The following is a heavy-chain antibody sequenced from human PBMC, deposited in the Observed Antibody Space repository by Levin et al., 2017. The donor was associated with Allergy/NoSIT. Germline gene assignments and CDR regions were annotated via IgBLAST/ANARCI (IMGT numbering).Heavy chain of an antibody. CDR1: GFTFSSYA. J-gene: IGHJ3*02. Sequence: GESLKISCAASGFTFSSYAMHWVRQAPGKGLEWVAVISYDGSNKYYADSVKGRFTISRDNSKNTLYLQMNSLRAEDTAVYYCARTRHPQWPGHPNDAFDIWGQGTMVTVSS. CDR2: ISYDGSNK. D-gene: IGHD6-19*01. V-gene: IGHV3-30-3*01. CDR3: ARTRHPQWPGHPNDAFDI.